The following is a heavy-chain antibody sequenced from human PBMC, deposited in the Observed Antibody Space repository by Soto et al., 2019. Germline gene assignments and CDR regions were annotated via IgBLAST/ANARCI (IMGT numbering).Heavy chain of an antibody. V-gene: IGHV3-48*02. CDR2: ISSGSDTI. J-gene: IGHJ4*02. CDR3: ARVSTTCEDDY. CDR1: GFTFSDYG. Sequence: EVQLVESGGGLVQPGGSLRLSCAASGFTFSDYGVNWVRQAPGKGLEWISYISSGSDTIYYADSVKGRFTISRDNAKKSLFLQMTSLRDEDTAVYYCARVSTTCEDDYCGQGTLVTVSS.